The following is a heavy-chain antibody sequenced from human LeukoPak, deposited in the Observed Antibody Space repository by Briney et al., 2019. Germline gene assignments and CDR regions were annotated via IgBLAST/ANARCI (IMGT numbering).Heavy chain of an antibody. CDR1: GFTFSSYS. CDR3: AIFAAAAGTRAFDI. CDR2: ISSSSSYI. J-gene: IGHJ3*02. Sequence: GGSLRLSCAASGFTFSSYSMNWVRQAPGKGLEWVSSISSSSSYIYYADSVKGRFTISRDNAKNSLYLQINSLRAEDTAVYYCAIFAAAAGTRAFDIWGQGTMVTVSS. V-gene: IGHV3-21*01. D-gene: IGHD6-13*01.